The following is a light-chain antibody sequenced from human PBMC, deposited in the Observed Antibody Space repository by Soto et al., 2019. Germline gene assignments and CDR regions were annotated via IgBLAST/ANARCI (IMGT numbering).Light chain of an antibody. CDR1: QSVNSNF. CDR2: DAS. Sequence: EIVLTQSSGTLSLSAGERLTLSWRASQSVNSNFLAWYQQKPSQAPRLLISDASSRATGISDRFSGSGSRTDFTLTISRLEPEDFAVYYCQQYGSSPQTFGQGTKV. J-gene: IGKJ1*01. V-gene: IGKV3-20*01. CDR3: QQYGSSPQT.